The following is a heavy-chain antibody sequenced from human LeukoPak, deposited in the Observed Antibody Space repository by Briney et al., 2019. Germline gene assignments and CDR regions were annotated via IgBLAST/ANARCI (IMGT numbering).Heavy chain of an antibody. J-gene: IGHJ4*02. CDR3: ARGRNSRADDY. CDR2: IKPSGDST. V-gene: IGHV1-46*01. CDR1: GYTFTSYY. Sequence: GASVKVSCKASGYTFTSYYIHWVRQAPGQGLEWMGIIKPSGDSTNYAQKFQGRVTMTRDTSTSTVYMELSSLRSEDTAVYYCARGRNSRADDYWGQGTLVTLSS. D-gene: IGHD4-23*01.